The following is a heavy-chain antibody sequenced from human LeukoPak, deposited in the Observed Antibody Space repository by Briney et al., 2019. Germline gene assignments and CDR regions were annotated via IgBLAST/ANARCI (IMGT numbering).Heavy chain of an antibody. CDR3: ARNRPYGDYVFTY. D-gene: IGHD4-17*01. V-gene: IGHV3-23*01. J-gene: IGHJ4*01. Sequence: GGSLRLSCAASGFTFSSYAMSWVRKAPGKGLEWVSGTSVSGDSTYYADSVKGRFTISRDNSKNTLYLQMNSLRAEDTAVYYCARNRPYGDYVFTYWGQGTLVTVSS. CDR2: TSVSGDST. CDR1: GFTFSSYA.